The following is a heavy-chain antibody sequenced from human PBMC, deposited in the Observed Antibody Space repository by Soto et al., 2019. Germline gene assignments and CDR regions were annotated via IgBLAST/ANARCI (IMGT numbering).Heavy chain of an antibody. Sequence: SETLSLTCTVSGGSISRYYWSWIRQPPGKGLEWIGYMYNTGSTVYNPPFKSRVTISVDTSKNQFSLKLNSVTAADTALYYCGRNKNTGLFDYCGQGTLVTVSS. CDR3: GRNKNTGLFDY. CDR2: MYNTGST. V-gene: IGHV4-59*12. D-gene: IGHD2-8*02. J-gene: IGHJ4*02. CDR1: GGSISRYY.